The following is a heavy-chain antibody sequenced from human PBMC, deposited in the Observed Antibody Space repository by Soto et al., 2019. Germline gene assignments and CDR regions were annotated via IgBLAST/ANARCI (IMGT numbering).Heavy chain of an antibody. CDR3: ARGLWNLGYCSGGMGPCDAFDI. D-gene: IGHD2-15*01. J-gene: IGHJ3*02. CDR1: GFTFSSYS. Sequence: GGSLRLSCAASGFTFSSYSMNWVRQAPGKGLEWVSYISSSSSTIYYADSVKGRFTISRDNAKNSLYLQMNSLRAEDTAVYYCARGLWNLGYCSGGMGPCDAFDIWGQGTMVTVSS. V-gene: IGHV3-48*01. CDR2: ISSSSSTI.